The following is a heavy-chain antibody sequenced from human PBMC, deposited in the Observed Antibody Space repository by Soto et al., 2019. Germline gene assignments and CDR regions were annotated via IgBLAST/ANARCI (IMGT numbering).Heavy chain of an antibody. CDR3: ARAHEVAWFDS. V-gene: IGHV3-21*01. D-gene: IGHD2-15*01. Sequence: EVQLVESGGGLVKPVESLRLSCAASGFSFSSYNMNWVRQAPGKGLQWVSSITNRGTHTYSADSVKGRLTISRDNDKNSLYLQMTNLGAEDTAIYFCARAHEVAWFDSWGLGTLVTVTS. J-gene: IGHJ5*01. CDR2: ITNRGTHT. CDR1: GFSFSSYN.